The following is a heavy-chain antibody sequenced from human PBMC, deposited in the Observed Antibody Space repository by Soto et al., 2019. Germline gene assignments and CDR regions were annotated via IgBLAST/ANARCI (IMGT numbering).Heavy chain of an antibody. Sequence: GWSLRLSCASSVFTFISYWMHWVRQAPGKGLVWVSRINSDGSSTSYADSVKGRFTISRDNAKNTLYLQMNSLRAEDTAVYYCARFPVLPSLPVSRGYYYYGMDVWGQGTTVTVSS. J-gene: IGHJ6*02. CDR3: ARFPVLPSLPVSRGYYYYGMDV. CDR1: VFTFISYW. CDR2: INSDGSST. D-gene: IGHD3-10*01. V-gene: IGHV3-74*01.